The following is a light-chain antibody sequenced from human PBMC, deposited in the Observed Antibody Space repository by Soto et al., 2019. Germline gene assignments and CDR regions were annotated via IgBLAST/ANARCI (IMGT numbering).Light chain of an antibody. CDR3: QHYNSYSEA. V-gene: IGKV1-5*03. CDR2: KAS. Sequence: DIQMTPSPSTLSASVGDSLTITCRVSQGITSCLNWHRQKPGKAPKLLIYKASTLKSGVPSRFSGSGSGTEFTLTISSLQPDDFATYYCQHYNSYSEAFGQGTKVDNK. CDR1: QGITSC. J-gene: IGKJ1*01.